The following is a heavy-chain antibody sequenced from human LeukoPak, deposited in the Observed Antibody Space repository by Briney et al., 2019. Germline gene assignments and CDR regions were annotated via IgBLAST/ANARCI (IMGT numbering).Heavy chain of an antibody. CDR1: GFTFSSYW. V-gene: IGHV3-74*01. CDR3: VQSSPTIDY. Sequence: EGSLRLSCVASGFTFSSYWMHWVRQAPGKGLVWVSRINSDGSSTTYADSVKGRFTISRGNAKNTLWLQMNSLRAEDTAVYYCVQSSPTIDYWGQGTLVTVSS. CDR2: INSDGSST. D-gene: IGHD5-12*01. J-gene: IGHJ4*02.